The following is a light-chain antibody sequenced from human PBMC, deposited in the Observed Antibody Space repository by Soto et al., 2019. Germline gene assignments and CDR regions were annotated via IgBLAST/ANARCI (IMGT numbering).Light chain of an antibody. V-gene: IGKV1-5*01. CDR2: DAS. Sequence: DIQMTQSPSTLSASVGDRVTITCRASQSISSWLAWYQQKPGKAPKLLIYDASSLASGVPSRFSGSGSGTEFPLAISSLQPDDFATYYCQQSWTFGQGTKVEIK. J-gene: IGKJ1*01. CDR3: QQSWT. CDR1: QSISSW.